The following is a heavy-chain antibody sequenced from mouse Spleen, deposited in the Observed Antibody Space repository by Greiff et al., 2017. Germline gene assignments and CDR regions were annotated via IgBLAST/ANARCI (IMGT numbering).Heavy chain of an antibody. CDR2: IDPSDSYT. D-gene: IGHD2-4*01. CDR1: GYTFTSYW. V-gene: IGHV1-69*01. J-gene: IGHJ3*01. CDR3: ARDYDLFAY. Sequence: QVQLQQPGAELVMPGASVKLSCKASGYTFTSYWMHWVKQRPGQGLEWIGEIDPSDSYTNYNQKFKGKATLTVDKSSSTAYMQLSSLTSEDSAVYYCARDYDLFAYWGQGTLVTVSA.